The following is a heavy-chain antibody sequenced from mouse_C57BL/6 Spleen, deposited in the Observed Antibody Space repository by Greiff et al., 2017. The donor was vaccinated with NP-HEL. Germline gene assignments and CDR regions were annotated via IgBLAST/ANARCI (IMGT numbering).Heavy chain of an antibody. Sequence: EVMLVESGGGLVKPGGSLKLSCAASGFTFSDYGMHWVRQAPEKGLEWVAYISSGSSTIYYADTVKGRFTISRDNAKNTLFLQMTSLRSEDTAMYYCARGVNYPFAYWGQGTLVTVSA. D-gene: IGHD2-1*01. J-gene: IGHJ3*01. V-gene: IGHV5-17*01. CDR3: ARGVNYPFAY. CDR1: GFTFSDYG. CDR2: ISSGSSTI.